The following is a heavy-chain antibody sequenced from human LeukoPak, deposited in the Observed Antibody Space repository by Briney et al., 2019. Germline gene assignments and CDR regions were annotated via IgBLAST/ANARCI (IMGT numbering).Heavy chain of an antibody. CDR2: INPNSGGT. Sequence: GASVKVSCKASGYTFTSYDINWVRQAPGQGLEWMGWINPNSGGTNYAQKFQGRVTMTRDTSISTAYMELSRLRSDDTAVYYCARKRLERGIDYWGQGTLVTVSS. D-gene: IGHD1-1*01. CDR1: GYTFTSYD. V-gene: IGHV1-2*02. J-gene: IGHJ4*02. CDR3: ARKRLERGIDY.